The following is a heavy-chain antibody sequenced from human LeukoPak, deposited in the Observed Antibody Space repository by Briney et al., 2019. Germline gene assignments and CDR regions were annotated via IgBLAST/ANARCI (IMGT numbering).Heavy chain of an antibody. J-gene: IGHJ4*02. CDR1: GFTFSSYS. Sequence: GGFLRLSCAASGFTFSSYSMNWVRQAPGKGLEWVSYISSSSSTIYYADSVKGRFTISRDNAKNSLYLQMNSLRAEDTAVYYCAKSVRFLEWLLKDPGVYYFDYWGQGTLVTVSS. D-gene: IGHD3-3*01. CDR2: ISSSSSTI. V-gene: IGHV3-48*01. CDR3: AKSVRFLEWLLKDPGVYYFDY.